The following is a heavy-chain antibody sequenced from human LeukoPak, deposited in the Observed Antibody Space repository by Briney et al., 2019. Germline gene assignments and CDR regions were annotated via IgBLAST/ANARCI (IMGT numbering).Heavy chain of an antibody. CDR1: GFTVSSNY. CDR3: ARDSEYDFWSGYYAYFDY. CDR2: ISSSSSYI. Sequence: PGGSLRLSCAASGFTVSSNYMSWVRQAPGKGLEWVSSISSSSSYIYYADSVKGRFTISRDNAKNSLYLQMNNLRAEDTAVYYCARDSEYDFWSGYYAYFDYWGQGTLVTVSS. V-gene: IGHV3-21*01. J-gene: IGHJ4*02. D-gene: IGHD3-3*01.